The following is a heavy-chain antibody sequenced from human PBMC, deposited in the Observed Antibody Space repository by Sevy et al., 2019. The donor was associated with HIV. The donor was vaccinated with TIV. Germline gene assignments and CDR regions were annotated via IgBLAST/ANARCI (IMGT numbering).Heavy chain of an antibody. CDR1: GYTFTNYH. D-gene: IGHD1-26*01. J-gene: IGHJ1*01. CDR3: ARAPSGSQGPGQYFHH. V-gene: IGHV1-18*01. CDR2: ITPNNGNT. Sequence: ASVKVSCKASGYTFTNYHITWVRQAPGQGLEWMGWITPNNGNTNYAQRLRGRVTMTTDTSTSTAYMELRSLRSDDTAVSYCARAPSGSQGPGQYFHHWGQGTLVTVSS.